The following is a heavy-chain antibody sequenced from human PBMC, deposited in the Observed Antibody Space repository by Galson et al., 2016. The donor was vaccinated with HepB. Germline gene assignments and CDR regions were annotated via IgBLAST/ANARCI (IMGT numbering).Heavy chain of an antibody. CDR2: TYYRSKWFF. V-gene: IGHV6-1*01. CDR1: WDSVSTNSAA. CDR3: VRVRGYDWSYGLDV. J-gene: IGHJ6*04. Sequence: CAISWDSVSTNSAAWNWIRQSPSRGLEWLGRTYYRSKWFFDYAVSVESRITINPDTSKNQFSLQLNSVSPEDTAVYYCVRVRGYDWSYGLDVWGKGTTVTVSS. D-gene: IGHD1-20*01.